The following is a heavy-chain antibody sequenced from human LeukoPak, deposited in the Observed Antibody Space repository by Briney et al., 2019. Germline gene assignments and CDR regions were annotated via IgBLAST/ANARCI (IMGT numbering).Heavy chain of an antibody. CDR2: IYHTGST. CDR3: AKEGGPARPGLDS. CDR1: GASMSSHY. Sequence: KPSETLSLTCTVSGASMSSHYWTWVRQDPGTGLEWIGNIYHTGSTSYNPALESRVTISLDTSNNQFSLKLTSVTAADTAVYYCAKEGGPARPGLDSWGQGTLVTVSS. V-gene: IGHV4-59*11. D-gene: IGHD6-6*01. J-gene: IGHJ4*02.